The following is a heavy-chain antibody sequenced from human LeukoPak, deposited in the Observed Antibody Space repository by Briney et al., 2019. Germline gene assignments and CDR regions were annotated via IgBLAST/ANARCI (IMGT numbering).Heavy chain of an antibody. CDR1: GFTFSNYF. J-gene: IGHJ6*03. Sequence: GGSLRLSCAASGFTFSNYFMTWVRQAPGKGLEWVADIKADGSDKYYVDSVKGRFTILRDNAKNSLYLQMNSLRAEDTAVYYCARVLRYCSGGNCYSGGLGYMDVWGKGTTVTISS. CDR2: IKADGSDK. D-gene: IGHD2-15*01. CDR3: ARVLRYCSGGNCYSGGLGYMDV. V-gene: IGHV3-7*01.